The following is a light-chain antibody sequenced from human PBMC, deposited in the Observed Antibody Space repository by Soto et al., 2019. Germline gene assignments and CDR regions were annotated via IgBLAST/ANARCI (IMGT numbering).Light chain of an antibody. J-gene: IGLJ2*01. CDR3: SSYTSSSTYVV. V-gene: IGLV2-14*01. CDR2: DVS. Sequence: QSALTQPASGSGSPGQSITISCTGTSRDVGGYNYVSWYQQHPVKAPTLMIYDVSTRPSGVSNRFSGSKSSHTAFLTISGLQAEDEAYYYCSSYTSSSTYVVFGGGTMLTAL. CDR1: SRDVGGYNY.